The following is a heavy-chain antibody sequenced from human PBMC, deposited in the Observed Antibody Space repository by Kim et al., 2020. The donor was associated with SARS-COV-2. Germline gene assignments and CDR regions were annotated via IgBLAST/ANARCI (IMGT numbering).Heavy chain of an antibody. J-gene: IGHJ4*02. Sequence: SVMCRFPISRENAKNSLYLQMNSLGAGDTAVYYCARGGGYCSSTSCYFDYWGQGTLVTVSS. CDR3: ARGGGYCSSTSCYFDY. D-gene: IGHD2-2*01. V-gene: IGHV3-13*01.